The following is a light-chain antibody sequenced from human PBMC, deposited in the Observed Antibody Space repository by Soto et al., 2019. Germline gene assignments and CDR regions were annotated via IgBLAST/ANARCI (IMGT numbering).Light chain of an antibody. CDR1: QSVSSNH. J-gene: IGKJ1*01. CDR2: GGS. CDR3: QQYGNSPT. Sequence: DIVLTQSPGTLSLSPGERATLYCRASQSVSSNHLAWYQQKPGQAPRLLIYGGSSRATGIPVRFSGSGSETDFTLTITRLEPEDFAMYYCQQYGNSPTFGQGTKVDIK. V-gene: IGKV3-20*01.